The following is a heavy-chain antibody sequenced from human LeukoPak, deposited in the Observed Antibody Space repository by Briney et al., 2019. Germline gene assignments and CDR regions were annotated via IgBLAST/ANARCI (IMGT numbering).Heavy chain of an antibody. Sequence: PSETLSLTCAVPGYSISSGYYWGWIRQPPRKGVEWIGSIYHSGSTYYNPSLKSRVTISVDTSKNQFSLKLSSVTAADTAVYYCARQVYFWSAPKGYFDYWGQGTLVTVSS. J-gene: IGHJ4*02. CDR2: IYHSGST. CDR1: GYSISSGYY. CDR3: ARQVYFWSAPKGYFDY. V-gene: IGHV4-38-2*01. D-gene: IGHD3-3*01.